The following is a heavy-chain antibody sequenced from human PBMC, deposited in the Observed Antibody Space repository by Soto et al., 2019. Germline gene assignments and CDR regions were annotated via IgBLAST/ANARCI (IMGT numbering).Heavy chain of an antibody. Sequence: GESLKISCKGSGYSFTSYWIGWVRQMPGKGLEWMGIIYPGDSDTRYGPSFQGQVTISADKSISTAYLQWSSLKASDTAMYYCARRREVDPYYYYYGMDVWGQGTTVTVS. CDR1: GYSFTSYW. D-gene: IGHD1-26*01. V-gene: IGHV5-51*01. CDR2: IYPGDSDT. CDR3: ARRREVDPYYYYYGMDV. J-gene: IGHJ6*02.